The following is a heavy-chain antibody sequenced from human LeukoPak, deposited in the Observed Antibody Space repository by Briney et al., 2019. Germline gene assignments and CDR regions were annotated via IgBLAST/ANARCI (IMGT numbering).Heavy chain of an antibody. Sequence: GGSLRLSCAASGFTFDDYAMHWVCQAPGKGLEWVSLISWDGGSTYYADSVKGRFTISRDNSKNSLYLQMNSLRAEDTALYYCAKDVDDLVDTWGRGTLVTVSS. D-gene: IGHD1-1*01. CDR1: GFTFDDYA. J-gene: IGHJ2*01. V-gene: IGHV3-43D*03. CDR3: AKDVDDLVDT. CDR2: ISWDGGST.